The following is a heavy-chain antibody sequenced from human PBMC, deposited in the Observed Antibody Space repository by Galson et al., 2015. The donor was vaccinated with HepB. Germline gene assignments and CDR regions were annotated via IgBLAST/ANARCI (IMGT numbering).Heavy chain of an antibody. D-gene: IGHD5-12*01. CDR1: GFTFSSYA. CDR2: ISSNGGST. CDR3: VKGKWLYYYYGMDV. J-gene: IGHJ6*02. V-gene: IGHV3-64D*06. Sequence: SLRLSCAASGFTFSSYAMHWVRQAPGKGLEYVSAISSNGGSTYYADSVKGRFTISRDNSKDTLYLQMSSLRAEDTAVYYCVKGKWLYYYYGMDVWGQGTTVTVSS.